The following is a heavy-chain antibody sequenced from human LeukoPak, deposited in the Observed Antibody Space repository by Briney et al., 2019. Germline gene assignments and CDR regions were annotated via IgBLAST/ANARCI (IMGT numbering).Heavy chain of an antibody. J-gene: IGHJ6*02. CDR2: ISSSSSYI. D-gene: IGHD3-10*01. CDR3: ARVRGVNPYYYGMDV. V-gene: IGHV3-21*01. CDR1: GFTFSSYS. Sequence: GGSLRLSCAASGFTFSSYSMNWVRQASGKGLEWVSSISSSSSYIYYADSVKGRFTISRDNAKNSLYLQMNSLRAEDTAVYYCARVRGVNPYYYGMDVWGQGTTVTVSS.